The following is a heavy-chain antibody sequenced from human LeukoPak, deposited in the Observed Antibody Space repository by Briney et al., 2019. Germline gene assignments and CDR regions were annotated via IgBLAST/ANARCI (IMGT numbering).Heavy chain of an antibody. CDR1: GGSISSSSYY. Sequence: SETLSLTCTVSGGSISSSSYYWGWIRQPPGKGLEWVGSIYYSGSTYYNPSLKSRVTISVDTSKNQFSLKLSSVTAADTAVYYCASGPGTEGIYYYYYYMDVWGKGTTVTVSS. V-gene: IGHV4-39*07. D-gene: IGHD1-1*01. CDR2: IYYSGST. J-gene: IGHJ6*03. CDR3: ASGPGTEGIYYYYYYMDV.